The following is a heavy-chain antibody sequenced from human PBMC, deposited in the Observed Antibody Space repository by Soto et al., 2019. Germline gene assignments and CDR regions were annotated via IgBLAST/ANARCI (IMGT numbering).Heavy chain of an antibody. CDR2: MNPNNGNT. Sequence: QVQLVQSGAEVKKPGASVKVSCKASGYTFTSYDINCVRQATGQGLEWMGRMNPNNGNTAYAQKFQGRVTMTRTTSISTAYMELSSLRSEDTAVYYCARGADNWNDGYWFDPWGQGTLVTVSS. J-gene: IGHJ5*02. CDR3: ARGADNWNDGYWFDP. CDR1: GYTFTSYD. D-gene: IGHD1-1*01. V-gene: IGHV1-8*01.